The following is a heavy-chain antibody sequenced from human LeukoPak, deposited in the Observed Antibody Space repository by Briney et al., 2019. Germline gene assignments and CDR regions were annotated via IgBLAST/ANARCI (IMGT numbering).Heavy chain of an antibody. CDR1: GFTFSSYA. CDR3: AKDPTWNYYFDY. Sequence: GGSLRLSCAASGFTFSSYAMSWVRQAPGKGLEWVSVISGGCVSTYYADSVNGWFTISKDNTKNMLYLQMNMLRAEDTAVYYCAKDPTWNYYFDYWGQGTLVTVSS. V-gene: IGHV3-23*01. D-gene: IGHD1-7*01. J-gene: IGHJ4*02. CDR2: ISGGCVST.